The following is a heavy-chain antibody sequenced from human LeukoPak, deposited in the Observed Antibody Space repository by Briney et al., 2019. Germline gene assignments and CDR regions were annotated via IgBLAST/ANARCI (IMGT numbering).Heavy chain of an antibody. Sequence: GGSLRLSCAASGFTVSSNYMSWVRQAPGKGLEWVSVIYSGATTYYADSVKGRFTISRDTSKNTLYLQMNSLRADDTAVYYCAHPSTPDYGGLDYWGQGTLVTVSS. V-gene: IGHV3-66*01. J-gene: IGHJ4*02. D-gene: IGHD4-17*01. CDR3: AHPSTPDYGGLDY. CDR1: GFTVSSNY. CDR2: IYSGATT.